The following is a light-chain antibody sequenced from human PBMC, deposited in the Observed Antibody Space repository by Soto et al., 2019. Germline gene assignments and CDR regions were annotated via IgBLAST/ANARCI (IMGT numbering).Light chain of an antibody. J-gene: IGKJ1*01. Sequence: AIQMTQSPSSLSASVGDRVTITCRTSQGIKNDLGWYQQKPGKAPNLLIYAASSLQSGVPSRFSGSGSGTDFTLTISSLQPEDFASYYCLQDYNYPRTFGQGTKVEIK. CDR1: QGIKND. V-gene: IGKV1-6*01. CDR2: AAS. CDR3: LQDYNYPRT.